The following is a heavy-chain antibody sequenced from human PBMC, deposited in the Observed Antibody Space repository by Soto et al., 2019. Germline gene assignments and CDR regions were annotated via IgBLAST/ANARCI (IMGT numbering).Heavy chain of an antibody. D-gene: IGHD1-1*01. CDR2: INPNRGGT. J-gene: IGHJ6*02. Sequence: ASVKVSCKASGYTFTGYFMHWVRQAPGQGLEWMGWINPNRGGTNYAQKFQGWVTITRDTSASTAYMELSSLRSEDTAVFYCARGRTTGTTYYYYGMDVWGQGTTVTVSS. CDR1: GYTFTGYF. V-gene: IGHV1-2*04. CDR3: ARGRTTGTTYYYYGMDV.